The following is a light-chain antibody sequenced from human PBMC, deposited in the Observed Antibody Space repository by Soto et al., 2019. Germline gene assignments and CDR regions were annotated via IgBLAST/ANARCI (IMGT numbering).Light chain of an antibody. CDR2: EVN. Sequence: QSDLTQPPSASGSPGQSVTISCAGTSSDVGGYNSVSWYQQHPGKAPKLMIYEVNKRPSGVPDRFSGSKSGNTASLTVSGLQAEDEADYYCSSYADSNNLVFGGGTKLTVL. CDR1: SSDVGGYNS. CDR3: SSYADSNNLV. V-gene: IGLV2-8*01. J-gene: IGLJ3*02.